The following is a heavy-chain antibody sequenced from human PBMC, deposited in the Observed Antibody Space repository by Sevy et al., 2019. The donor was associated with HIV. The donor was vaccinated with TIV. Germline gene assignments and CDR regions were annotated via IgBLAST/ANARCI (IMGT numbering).Heavy chain of an antibody. J-gene: IGHJ3*02. V-gene: IGHV4-4*07. CDR3: AREGYKWSYRYLPRDAFDI. CDR2: IYTSGTT. Sequence: SETLSLTCTVSGGSISSYYWSWIRQPAGKGLEWIGRIYTSGTTNYNPSLKSRVTMSVDTSKNLFSLKLSSVTAADTAVYYCAREGYKWSYRYLPRDAFDIWGQGTMVTVSS. D-gene: IGHD1-7*01. CDR1: GGSISSYY.